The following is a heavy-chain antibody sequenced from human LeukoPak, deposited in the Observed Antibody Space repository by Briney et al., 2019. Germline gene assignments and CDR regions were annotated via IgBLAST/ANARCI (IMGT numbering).Heavy chain of an antibody. CDR3: ARDGGDYAGGLIDY. CDR1: GDSFTRHG. CDR2: ISAYNGNT. J-gene: IGHJ4*02. D-gene: IGHD4-17*01. Sequence: ASVKVSCKASGDSFTRHGISWVRQAPGQGLEWMGWISAYNGNTNYAQKLQGRVTMTTDTSTSTAYMELRSLRSDDTAVYYCARDGGDYAGGLIDYWGQGTLVTVSS. V-gene: IGHV1-18*01.